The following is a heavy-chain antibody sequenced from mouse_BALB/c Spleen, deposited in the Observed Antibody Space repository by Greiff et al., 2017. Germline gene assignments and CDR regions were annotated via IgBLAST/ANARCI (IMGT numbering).Heavy chain of an antibody. J-gene: IGHJ2*01. CDR2: ISSGSSTI. CDR3: ARLGDYDDFDY. V-gene: IGHV5-17*02. D-gene: IGHD2-4*01. CDR1: GFTFSSFG. Sequence: EVKLVESGGGLVQPGGSRKLSCAASGFTFSSFGMHWVRQAPEKGLEWVAYISSGSSTIYYADTVKGRFTISRDNPKNTLFLQMTSLRSEDTAMYYCARLGDYDDFDYWGQGTTLTVSS.